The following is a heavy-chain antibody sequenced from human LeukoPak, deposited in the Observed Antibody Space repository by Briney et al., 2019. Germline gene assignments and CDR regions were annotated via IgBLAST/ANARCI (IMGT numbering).Heavy chain of an antibody. V-gene: IGHV4-39*01. CDR2: IYYSGST. CDR1: GGSISSSSYY. D-gene: IGHD6-6*01. Sequence: SETLSLTCTVSGGSISSSSYYWGWLRQPPGEGLEWIGTIYYSGSTYYNPSLKTRVTISVDTSKNQFSLKLSSVTAADTAVYYCGRPLYSSSPTSPFRYWGQDTRDTVSS. J-gene: IGHJ1*01. CDR3: GRPLYSSSPTSPFRY.